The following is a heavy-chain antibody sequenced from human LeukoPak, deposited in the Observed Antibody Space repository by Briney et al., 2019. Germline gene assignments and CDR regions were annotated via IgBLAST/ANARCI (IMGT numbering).Heavy chain of an antibody. CDR3: AKNYRWLDSFDY. Sequence: GGSLRLSCAASGFGVNSDYMSWVRQPPGKGLDWVSVIYRDGTTYYADSVKGRFTISRDNSKNTAYLQMNSLRADDTAVYYCAKNYRWLDSFDYWGQGTLVTVSS. CDR1: GFGVNSDY. D-gene: IGHD6-19*01. J-gene: IGHJ4*02. CDR2: IYRDGTT. V-gene: IGHV3-53*01.